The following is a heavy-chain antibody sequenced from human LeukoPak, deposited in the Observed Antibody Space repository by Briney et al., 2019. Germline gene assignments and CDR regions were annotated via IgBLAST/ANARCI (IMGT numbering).Heavy chain of an antibody. CDR3: AKDTLPLAAAGSYFDY. Sequence: GGSLRLSCAASGFTFSSYGMHWVRQAPGKGLEWVALIWYDGSNKYYADSVKGRLTISRDNSKNTLYLQMNSLRAEDTAVYYCAKDTLPLAAAGSYFDYWGQGTLVTVSS. D-gene: IGHD6-13*01. CDR2: IWYDGSNK. V-gene: IGHV3-33*06. J-gene: IGHJ4*02. CDR1: GFTFSSYG.